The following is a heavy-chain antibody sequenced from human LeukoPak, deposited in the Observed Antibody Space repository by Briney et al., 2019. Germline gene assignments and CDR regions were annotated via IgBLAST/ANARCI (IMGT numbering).Heavy chain of an antibody. CDR3: AREAIFGVVIIISREFYFDP. CDR2: INAGNGNT. V-gene: IGHV1-3*01. Sequence: ASVTVSFKASGYTFTSYAMHWVRQAPGQRLEWMGWINAGNGNTKYSQKFQGRVTITRDTSASTAYIELSSLRSEDTAVYYCAREAIFGVVIIISREFYFDPWGQGTLVTVSS. CDR1: GYTFTSYA. J-gene: IGHJ5*02. D-gene: IGHD3-3*01.